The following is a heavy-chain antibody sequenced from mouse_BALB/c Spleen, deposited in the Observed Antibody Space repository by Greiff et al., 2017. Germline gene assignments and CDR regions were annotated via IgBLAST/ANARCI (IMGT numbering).Heavy chain of an antibody. CDR3: ARGNYYGSSYGDAMDY. J-gene: IGHJ4*01. Sequence: VQLQQSGAELMKPGASVKISCKATGYTFSSYWIEWVKQRPGHGLEWIGEILPGSGSTNYNEKFKGKATFTADTSSNTAYMQLSSLTSEDSAVYYCARGNYYGSSYGDAMDYWGQGTSVTVSS. V-gene: IGHV1-9*01. CDR1: GYTFSSYW. D-gene: IGHD1-1*01. CDR2: ILPGSGST.